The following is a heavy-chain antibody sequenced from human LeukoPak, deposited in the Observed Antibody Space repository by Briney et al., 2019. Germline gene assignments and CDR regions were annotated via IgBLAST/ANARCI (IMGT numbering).Heavy chain of an antibody. CDR1: GFPFSSSA. CDR3: ARLTPRTIVTSGYFDH. Sequence: GGSLRLSCAASGFPFSSSAMTWVRQAPGKGLEYISVVYTGGRTYYADSVKGRFTISRDNSKNTLYLQLSSLRAEDTAVYYCARLTPRTIVTSGYFDHWGQGTLVTVSS. D-gene: IGHD4-23*01. CDR2: VYTGGRT. V-gene: IGHV3-66*01. J-gene: IGHJ4*02.